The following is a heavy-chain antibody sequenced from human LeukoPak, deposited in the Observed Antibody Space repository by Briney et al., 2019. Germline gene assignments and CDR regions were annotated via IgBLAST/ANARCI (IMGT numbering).Heavy chain of an antibody. J-gene: IGHJ3*02. CDR1: GGSISSSSYY. CDR3: ARDGSYGAFDI. CDR2: IYYSGST. Sequence: PSETLSLTCTVSGGSISSSSYYWGWIRQPPGKGLEWIGSIYYSGSTYYHPSLKSRVTISVDTSKNQFSLKLSSVTAADTAVYYCARDGSYGAFDIWGQGTMVTVSS. D-gene: IGHD1-26*01. V-gene: IGHV4-39*07.